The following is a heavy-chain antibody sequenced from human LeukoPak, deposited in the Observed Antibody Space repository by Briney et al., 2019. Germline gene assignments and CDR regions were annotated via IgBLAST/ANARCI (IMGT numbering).Heavy chain of an antibody. CDR3: ATYWVGAFGI. D-gene: IGHD2-8*02. V-gene: IGHV3-15*01. Sequence: GGSLRLSCAASGFTFSNAWISWVRQAPGKGLEWVGRILSKTDGGTTDYPAPVQGRFTISRDDSKNTLYLQMNSLKTEDTAVYYCATYWVGAFGIWGQGTMVTVSS. CDR2: ILSKTDGGTT. CDR1: GFTFSNAW. J-gene: IGHJ3*02.